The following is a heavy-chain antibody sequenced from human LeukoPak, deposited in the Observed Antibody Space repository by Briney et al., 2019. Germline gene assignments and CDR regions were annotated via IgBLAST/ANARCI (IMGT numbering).Heavy chain of an antibody. CDR1: GYTFTSYG. CDR3: ARFRYSYGRGLYYFDY. J-gene: IGHJ4*02. D-gene: IGHD5-18*01. Sequence: ASVKVSCKASGYTFTSYGINWVRQATGQGLEWMGWMNPNSGNTGYAQKFQGRVTMTRNTSISTAYMELSSLRSEGTAVYYCARFRYSYGRGLYYFDYWGQGTLVTVSS. CDR2: MNPNSGNT. V-gene: IGHV1-8*01.